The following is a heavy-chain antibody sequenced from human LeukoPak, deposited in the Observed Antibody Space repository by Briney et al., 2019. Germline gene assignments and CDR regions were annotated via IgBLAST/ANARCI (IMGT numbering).Heavy chain of an antibody. V-gene: IGHV1-2*02. D-gene: IGHD3-3*01. CDR2: INPNSGGT. CDR1: GYTFTGYY. Sequence: ASVKVSCKASGYTFTGYYMHWVRQAPGQGLEWMGWINPNSGGTNYAQKFQGRVTMTRDTSISTAYMELSRLRSDDTAVYYCAKAYFYVRFLEWLPPLHYMDVWGKGTTVTVSS. CDR3: AKAYFYVRFLEWLPPLHYMDV. J-gene: IGHJ6*03.